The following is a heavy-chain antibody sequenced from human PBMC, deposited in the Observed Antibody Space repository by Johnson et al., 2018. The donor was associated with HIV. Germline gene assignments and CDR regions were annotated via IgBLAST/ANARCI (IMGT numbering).Heavy chain of an antibody. CDR2: IGTAGAT. V-gene: IGHV3-13*01. D-gene: IGHD5-24*01. Sequence: VQLVESGGGVVRPGGSLRLSCAASGFTFDDYAMHWVRPATGKGLEWVSAIGTAGATYYPGSVKGRFTISRETAKNTLYLQRNSLSAEDTAVYYCARACRDGYTCDVYEIWGQGTMVTVSS. J-gene: IGHJ3*02. CDR3: ARACRDGYTCDVYEI. CDR1: GFTFDDYA.